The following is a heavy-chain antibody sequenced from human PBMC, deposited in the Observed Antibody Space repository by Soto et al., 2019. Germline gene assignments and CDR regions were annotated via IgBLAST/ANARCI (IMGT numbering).Heavy chain of an antibody. CDR2: INAVNGNT. CDR3: ARDLGGWPDY. Sequence: QVQLVQSGAEVKKPGASVKVSCMASGYTFTSYAIHWVRQAPGQRLEWMGWINAVNGNTKYSQKFQDRVTITRDTSASTAYMELSSLRSEDTAVYYCARDLGGWPDYWGQGTLVTVSS. CDR1: GYTFTSYA. D-gene: IGHD6-19*01. V-gene: IGHV1-3*01. J-gene: IGHJ4*02.